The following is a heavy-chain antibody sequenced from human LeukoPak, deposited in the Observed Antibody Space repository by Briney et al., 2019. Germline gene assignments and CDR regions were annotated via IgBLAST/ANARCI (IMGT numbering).Heavy chain of an antibody. CDR1: GYSIRSGYY. Sequence: SETLSLTCAVSGYSIRSGYYWGWIRQPPGKGLEWIGSIYHSGSTYYNPSLKSRVTISVDTSKKQFSLKLTSVTAADTAVNYCARAWDSSGYVDYWGQGTLVTVSS. J-gene: IGHJ4*02. CDR3: ARAWDSSGYVDY. D-gene: IGHD3-22*01. V-gene: IGHV4-38-2*01. CDR2: IYHSGST.